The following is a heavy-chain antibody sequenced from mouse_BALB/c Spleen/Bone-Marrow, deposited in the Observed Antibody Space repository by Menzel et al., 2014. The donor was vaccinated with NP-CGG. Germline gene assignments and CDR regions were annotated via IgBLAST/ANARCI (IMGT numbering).Heavy chain of an antibody. CDR1: GYAFSTYW. D-gene: IGHD2-2*01. J-gene: IGHJ3*01. V-gene: IGHV1-9*01. CDR3: AIIGYQAWFTY. CDR2: ISPGTGNT. Sequence: QVQLKESGTELMKPGASVKISCKATGYAFSTYWIQWIKQRPGHGLDWIGEISPGTGNTNNNEKFRGKATFTAGASSNTAYMQLSSLTSEDSAVYFCAIIGYQAWFTYWGQGTLVTVSP.